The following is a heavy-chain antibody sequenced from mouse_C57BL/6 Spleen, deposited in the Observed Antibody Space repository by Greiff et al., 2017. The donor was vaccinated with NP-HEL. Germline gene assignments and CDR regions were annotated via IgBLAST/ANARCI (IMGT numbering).Heavy chain of an antibody. Sequence: QVQLQQSGPGLVQPSQSLSITCTVSGFSLTSYGVHWVRQSPGKGLEWLGVIWSGGSTDYNAAFISRLSISKDNSKSQVFFKMNSLQADDTTIYYCARSFITTVRGFNYAMDYWGQGTSVTVSS. CDR2: IWSGGST. V-gene: IGHV2-2*01. CDR1: GFSLTSYG. J-gene: IGHJ4*01. D-gene: IGHD1-1*01. CDR3: ARSFITTVRGFNYAMDY.